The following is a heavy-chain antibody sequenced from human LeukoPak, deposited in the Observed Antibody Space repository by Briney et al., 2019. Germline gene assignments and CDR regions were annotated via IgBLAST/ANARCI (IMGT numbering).Heavy chain of an antibody. Sequence: SVKVSCKASGGTFSSYAISWVRQAPGQGLEWMGGIIPIFGTANYAQKFQGRVTITADESTSTAYMELSSLRSEDTAVYYCARGAVPAATEVYFDYWGQGTLVTVSS. CDR2: IIPIFGTA. CDR3: ARGAVPAATEVYFDY. D-gene: IGHD2-2*01. V-gene: IGHV1-69*13. J-gene: IGHJ4*02. CDR1: GGTFSSYA.